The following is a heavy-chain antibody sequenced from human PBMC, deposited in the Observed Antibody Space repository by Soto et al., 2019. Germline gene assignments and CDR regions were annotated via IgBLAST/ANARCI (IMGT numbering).Heavy chain of an antibody. CDR3: ARALTTVASF. J-gene: IGHJ4*02. D-gene: IGHD2-2*01. CDR1: GLTLCNYW. CDR2: INQDGSGK. V-gene: IGHV3-7*01. Sequence: GGSLRLSCGAAGLTLCNYWMNWVRQAPGKGLEWVANINQDGSGKYYVDSVKGRFTISRDNAKNSLYLQMDSLRAEDTALYYCARALTTVASFWGQGTLVTVSS.